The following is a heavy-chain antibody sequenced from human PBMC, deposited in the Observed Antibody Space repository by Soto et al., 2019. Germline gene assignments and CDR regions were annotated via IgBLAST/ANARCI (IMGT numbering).Heavy chain of an antibody. CDR1: GGSITSNTYY. CDR3: ARLVLQWFGEFGYFDY. J-gene: IGHJ4*02. CDR2: FYYSGST. D-gene: IGHD3-10*01. V-gene: IGHV4-39*01. Sequence: SETLSLTCTVSGGSITSNTYYWGWIRQPPGKGLQWIGSFYYSGSTYYNPSLKSRVTIPVDTSKNQFSLKLSAVNATDTAVYYCARLVLQWFGEFGYFDYWGQGTLVTVSS.